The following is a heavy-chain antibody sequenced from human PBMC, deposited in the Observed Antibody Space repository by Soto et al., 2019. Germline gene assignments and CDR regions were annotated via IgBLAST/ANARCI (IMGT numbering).Heavy chain of an antibody. CDR1: GYTFTDYY. J-gene: IGHJ3*02. D-gene: IGHD2-2*01. CDR3: ARKMPGFAFDI. CDR2: ISPNSGDT. V-gene: IGHV1-2*02. Sequence: QVQLVQSGAEVKKPGTSVKVSCKASGYTFTDYYMHWVRQAPGQGLEWMGSISPNSGDTNYAQKFQGRVTVTRDTSTSTAYMELSRLRSDDTAVYYCARKMPGFAFDIWGQGTMVTVSS.